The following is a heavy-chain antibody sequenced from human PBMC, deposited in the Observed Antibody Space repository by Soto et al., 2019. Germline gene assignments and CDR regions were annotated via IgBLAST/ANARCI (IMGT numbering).Heavy chain of an antibody. J-gene: IGHJ5*02. CDR1: GYTFTSYG. Sequence: GASVKVSCKASGYTFTSYGISWVRQAPGQGLEWMGWISAYNGNTNYAQKLQGRVTMTTDTSTSTAYMELRSLRSDDTAVYYCARAGYYDILTGYLYNWFDPRGQGTLVTVSS. V-gene: IGHV1-18*01. D-gene: IGHD3-9*01. CDR3: ARAGYYDILTGYLYNWFDP. CDR2: ISAYNGNT.